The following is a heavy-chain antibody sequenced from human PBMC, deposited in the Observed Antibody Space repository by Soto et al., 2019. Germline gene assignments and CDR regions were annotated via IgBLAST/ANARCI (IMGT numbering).Heavy chain of an antibody. CDR1: GYSFTSYW. J-gene: IGHJ6*02. CDR2: IDPSDSYT. V-gene: IGHV5-10-1*01. CDR3: ARLATKEQLWTLYYYYYGMDV. Sequence: GESLKISCKGAGYSFTSYWMSWVRQMPGKGLEWMGRIDPSDSYTNYSPSFQGHVTISADKSISTAYLQWSSLKASDTAMYYCARLATKEQLWTLYYYYYGMDVWGQGTTVTVSS. D-gene: IGHD5-18*01.